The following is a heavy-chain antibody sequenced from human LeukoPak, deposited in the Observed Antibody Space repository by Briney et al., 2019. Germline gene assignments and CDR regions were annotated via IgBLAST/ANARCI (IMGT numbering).Heavy chain of an antibody. V-gene: IGHV3-21*01. D-gene: IGHD6-19*01. Sequence: PGGSLRLSCAASGFTFSISTMNWVRQAPGKGLEWVSSISSSSSTMHYADSVKGRLTISRDNAKNSLYLQINSLRAEDTAVYYCAKGVQWAVPGSCLDSWGLGTLVTVSS. CDR1: GFTFSIST. J-gene: IGHJ4*02. CDR3: AKGVQWAVPGSCLDS. CDR2: ISSSSSTM.